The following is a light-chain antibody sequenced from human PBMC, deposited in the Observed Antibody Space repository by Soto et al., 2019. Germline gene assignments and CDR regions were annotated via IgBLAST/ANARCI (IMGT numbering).Light chain of an antibody. CDR1: YSDIGSYND. V-gene: IGLV2-11*01. J-gene: IGLJ2*01. CDR3: CSYARTYRLMI. CDR2: DVS. Sequence: QSALTQPRSVSGSPGQSVTISCTGTYSDIGSYNDVYWYQHHPAKAPRLMIFDVSQRPSGVPDRFSGSKSGNTASLTISGLQTEDEADYYCCSYARTYRLMIFGEGTKLTVL.